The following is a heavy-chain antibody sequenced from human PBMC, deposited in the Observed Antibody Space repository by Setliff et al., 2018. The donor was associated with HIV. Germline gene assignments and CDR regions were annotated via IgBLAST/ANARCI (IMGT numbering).Heavy chain of an antibody. CDR1: RGSLSSGGYY. D-gene: IGHD6-6*01. CDR3: ARMGAARPLYYYGMDV. J-gene: IGHJ6*02. V-gene: IGHV4-31*03. Sequence: SETLSLTCSVFRGSLSSGGYYWSWIRQHPGKGLEWIGYSYHSGSPSYNPSLKNRTTISVDTSKNEFSLKLSSVTAADTAVYYCARMGAARPLYYYGMDVWGRGTTVTVSS. CDR2: SYHSGSP.